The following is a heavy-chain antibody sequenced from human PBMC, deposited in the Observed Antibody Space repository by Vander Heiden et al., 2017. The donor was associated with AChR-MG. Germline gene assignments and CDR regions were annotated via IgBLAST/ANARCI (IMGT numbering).Heavy chain of an antibody. CDR3: ARDHRAVAGPYFQH. D-gene: IGHD6-19*01. J-gene: IGHJ1*01. CDR2: IIPILGIA. V-gene: IGHV1-69*08. Sequence: QVQLVQSGAEVKKPGSSVKVPCKASGGTFSSYTISWVRQAPGQGLEWMGRIIPILGIANYAQKFQGRVTSTADKSTSTAYMELSSLRSEDTAVYYCARDHRAVAGPYFQHWGQGTLVTVSS. CDR1: GGTFSSYT.